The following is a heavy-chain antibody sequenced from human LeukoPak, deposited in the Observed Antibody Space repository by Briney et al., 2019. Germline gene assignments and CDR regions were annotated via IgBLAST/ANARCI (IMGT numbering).Heavy chain of an antibody. CDR3: AHYSGYDLYSSGWYVY. CDR2: IYWDDDK. J-gene: IGHJ4*02. CDR1: GFSLSTRGVG. D-gene: IGHD6-19*01. V-gene: IGHV2-5*02. Sequence: SGPTLVNPTQTLTLTCTFSGFSLSTRGVGVGWIRQPPGKALEWLALIYWDDDKRYSPSLKSRLTITKDTSNNQVVLTMTNMDPVGTATYYCAHYSGYDLYSSGWYVYWGQGTLVTVSS.